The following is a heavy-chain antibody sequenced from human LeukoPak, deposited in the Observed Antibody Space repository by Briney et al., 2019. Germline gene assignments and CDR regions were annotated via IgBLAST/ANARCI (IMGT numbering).Heavy chain of an antibody. D-gene: IGHD4/OR15-4a*01. Sequence: PGGSLRLSCVASGFIFNKHAMSWVRQAPGKGLEWVSGLSGSGSSTDYADSVKGRFTVSRDNSKNTPFLQMNSLRAEDTAIYYCAKERDYGPADYWGQGTLVTVSS. CDR1: GFIFNKHA. J-gene: IGHJ4*02. V-gene: IGHV3-23*01. CDR3: AKERDYGPADY. CDR2: LSGSGSST.